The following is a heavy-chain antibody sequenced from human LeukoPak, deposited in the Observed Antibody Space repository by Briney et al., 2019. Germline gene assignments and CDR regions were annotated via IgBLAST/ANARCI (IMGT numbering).Heavy chain of an antibody. Sequence: ASVKVSCKASGGTFSSYTISWVRQAPGQGLEWMGRIIPILGIANYAQKFQGRVTITADKSTSTAYMELSSLRSEDTAVYYGAREPKNSYRRDRFHPWGQGTLVTVSS. D-gene: IGHD2/OR15-2a*01. CDR2: IIPILGIA. V-gene: IGHV1-69*04. CDR3: AREPKNSYRRDRFHP. J-gene: IGHJ5*02. CDR1: GGTFSSYT.